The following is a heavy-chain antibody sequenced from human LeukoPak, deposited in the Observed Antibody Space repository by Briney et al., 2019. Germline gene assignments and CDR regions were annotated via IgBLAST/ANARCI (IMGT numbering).Heavy chain of an antibody. Sequence: GGSLRLSCAASGFTFNRDWTAWVRQAPGKGLEWVSAISGSGGSTYYADSVKGRFTISRDNSKNTLYLQMNSLRAEDTAVYYCAKETYGDYSDYWGQGTLVTVSS. CDR3: AKETYGDYSDY. CDR1: GFTFNRDW. J-gene: IGHJ4*02. V-gene: IGHV3-23*01. D-gene: IGHD4-17*01. CDR2: ISGSGGST.